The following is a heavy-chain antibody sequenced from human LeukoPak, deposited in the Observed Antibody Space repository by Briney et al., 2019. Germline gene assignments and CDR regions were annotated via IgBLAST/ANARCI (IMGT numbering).Heavy chain of an antibody. D-gene: IGHD1-26*01. Sequence: NPSETLSLTCTVSGGSIRSYYWSWMRQPPGKGLEWIGYIYYSGSTKYNPSLKSRATISVDTSKNQFSLKLSSVTAADTAVYYCASGSYYFDYWGQGTLVTVSS. CDR3: ASGSYYFDY. J-gene: IGHJ4*02. V-gene: IGHV4-59*08. CDR1: GGSIRSYY. CDR2: IYYSGST.